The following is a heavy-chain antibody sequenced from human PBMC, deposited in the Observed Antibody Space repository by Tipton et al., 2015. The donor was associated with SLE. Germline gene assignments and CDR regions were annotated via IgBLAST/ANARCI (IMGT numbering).Heavy chain of an antibody. V-gene: IGHV1-8*02. CDR1: GYSFTSYW. D-gene: IGHD1-1*01. CDR3: ARDLDNMDV. CDR2: MSPNSGNT. J-gene: IGHJ6*02. Sequence: QLVQSGAEVKKPGESLKISCKGSGYSFTSYWIGWVRQATGQGLEWMGWMSPNSGNTGYAQKFQGRVTMTRNTSISTAYMELSSLRSEDTAVYYCARDLDNMDVWGQGTTVTVSS.